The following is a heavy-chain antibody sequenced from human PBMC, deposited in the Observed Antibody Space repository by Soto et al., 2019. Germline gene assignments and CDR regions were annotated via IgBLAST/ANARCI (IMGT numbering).Heavy chain of an antibody. J-gene: IGHJ6*02. CDR3: AREGQAPYYYYGMDV. CDR2: IIPILGIA. CDR1: GGTFSSYT. Sequence: ASVKVSCKASGGTFSSYTISWVRQAPGQGLEWMGRIIPILGIANYAEKFQGRVTMTTDTSTSTAHMELRSLRSDDTAVYYCAREGQAPYYYYGMDVWGQGTAVTVSS. V-gene: IGHV1-69*04.